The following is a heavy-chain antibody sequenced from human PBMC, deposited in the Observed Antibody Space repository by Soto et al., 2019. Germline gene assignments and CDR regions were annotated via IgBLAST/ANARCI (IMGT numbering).Heavy chain of an antibody. CDR3: AKTAVAGPEYFQH. CDR1: GFIFDTYA. CDR2: ISGSGGTT. J-gene: IGHJ1*01. V-gene: IGHV3-23*01. Sequence: GGSLRLSCVASGFIFDTYAMSWVRQAPGKGLEWVSAISGSGGTTYYADSVKGRFTISRDNSKNTLYLQMNSLRAEDTAVYYCAKTAVAGPEYFQHWGQGTLVTVSS. D-gene: IGHD6-19*01.